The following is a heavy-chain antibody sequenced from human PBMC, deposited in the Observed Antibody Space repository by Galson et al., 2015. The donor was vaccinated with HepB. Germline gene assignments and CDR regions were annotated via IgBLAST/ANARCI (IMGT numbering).Heavy chain of an antibody. J-gene: IGHJ4*02. CDR2: ISSDSAYM. CDR1: GFSFSSYN. Sequence: SLRLSCATSGFSFSSYNMIWVRQAPGKGLEWVSSISSDSAYMYYADSVKGRFSISRDNAENSLYLQMNSLGTDDTAVYFCARDPPLGTPFDFWGQGTLVTVSS. D-gene: IGHD7-27*01. CDR3: ARDPPLGTPFDF. V-gene: IGHV3-21*01.